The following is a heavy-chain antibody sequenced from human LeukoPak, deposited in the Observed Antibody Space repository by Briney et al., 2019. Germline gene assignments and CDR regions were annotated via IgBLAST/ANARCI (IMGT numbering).Heavy chain of an antibody. CDR2: ISGSGGST. CDR1: GFTFSSYA. J-gene: IGHJ4*02. Sequence: GSLRLSCAASGFTFSSYAMSWVRQAPGKGLEWVAAISGSGGSTYYADSVKGRFTISRDNSKNTLYLQMNSLSAEDTAVYYCAKVPPSYFDSFDYWGQGTLVTVSS. V-gene: IGHV3-23*01. D-gene: IGHD3-9*01. CDR3: AKVPPSYFDSFDY.